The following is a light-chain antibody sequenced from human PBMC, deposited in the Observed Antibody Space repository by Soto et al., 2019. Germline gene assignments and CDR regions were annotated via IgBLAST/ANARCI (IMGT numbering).Light chain of an antibody. CDR1: NSDVGSSNS. CDR2: DVN. V-gene: IGLV2-14*03. J-gene: IGLJ1*01. Sequence: QSVRTQPASVSGSPGQSITISCTGTNSDVGSSNSVSWYQHHPGKAPKLIIYDVNSRPSGVSNRFSGSKSGNTASLTISGLQVEDEADYYCSSYTNNRPHCVFGTGTKVTVL. CDR3: SSYTNNRPHCV.